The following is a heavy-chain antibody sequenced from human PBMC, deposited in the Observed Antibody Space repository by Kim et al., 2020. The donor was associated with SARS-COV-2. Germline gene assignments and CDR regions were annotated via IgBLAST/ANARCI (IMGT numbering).Heavy chain of an antibody. CDR3: ARAGAQSLGFDP. V-gene: IGHV6-1*01. D-gene: IGHD3-10*01. Sequence: DYAVSVKSRITINPDTSKNQFSLQLNSVTPEDTAVYYCARAGAQSLGFDPWGQGTLVTVSS. J-gene: IGHJ5*02.